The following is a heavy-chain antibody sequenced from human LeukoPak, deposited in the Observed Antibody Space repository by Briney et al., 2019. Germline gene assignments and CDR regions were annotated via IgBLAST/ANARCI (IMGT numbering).Heavy chain of an antibody. CDR1: GFTFNGYG. CDR2: MWADGYTK. CDR3: AKKGGTGWSENWFDA. J-gene: IGHJ5*02. V-gene: IGHV3-33*06. D-gene: IGHD6-19*01. Sequence: PGRTLRLSCAASGFTFNGYGMHWVRQAPGKGLEWVAIMWADGYTKHYADSVRGRFTVSRDNSKNTVYLQMNSLEAEDTAVYYCAKKGGTGWSENWFDAWGQGTLVTVSS.